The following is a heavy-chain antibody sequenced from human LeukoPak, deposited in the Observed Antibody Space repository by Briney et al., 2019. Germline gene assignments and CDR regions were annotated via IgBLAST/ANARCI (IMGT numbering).Heavy chain of an antibody. CDR3: ARMYSTYWYYFDY. CDR2: IYYSGST. Sequence: SETLSLTCTVSSGSVNDNNYYWSWIRQLPGKALEWLGYIYYSGSTTYNPSLKSRVTISVDTSKSQFSLKMFSVTAADTAVFYCARMYSTYWYYFDYWGQGIQVTVSS. V-gene: IGHV4-61*01. J-gene: IGHJ4*02. D-gene: IGHD1-26*01. CDR1: SGSVNDNNYY.